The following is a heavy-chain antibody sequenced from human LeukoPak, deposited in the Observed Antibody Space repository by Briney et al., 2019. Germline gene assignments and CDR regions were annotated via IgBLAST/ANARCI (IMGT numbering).Heavy chain of an antibody. D-gene: IGHD3-10*01. Sequence: PGGSLRLSCAASGFSFKSYAMTWVRQVPGKGLEWVSTISSSAVSTYYADSVKGRFTLSRDISKNTLYPQMYNLRAEDTAISISVKGRSWRGSFAVGGQGTMVTVSS. CDR1: GFSFKSYA. CDR2: ISSSAVST. CDR3: VKGRSWRGSFAV. V-gene: IGHV3-23*01. J-gene: IGHJ3*01.